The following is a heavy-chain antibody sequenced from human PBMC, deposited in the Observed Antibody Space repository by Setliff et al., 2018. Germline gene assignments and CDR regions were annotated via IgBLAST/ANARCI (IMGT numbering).Heavy chain of an antibody. CDR3: RLARCNTTSCEEALDF. Sequence: SETLSLTCVVYGGSFSGYQWSWIRQPPGKGLEWIGEISHSGSANYNPSLKSRVTMSVDTSKNQFSLNLNSVTAADTAVYYFRLARCNTTSCEEALDFWSQGTLVTVSS. J-gene: IGHJ4*02. CDR1: GGSFSGYQ. D-gene: IGHD2-2*01. V-gene: IGHV4-34*01. CDR2: ISHSGSA.